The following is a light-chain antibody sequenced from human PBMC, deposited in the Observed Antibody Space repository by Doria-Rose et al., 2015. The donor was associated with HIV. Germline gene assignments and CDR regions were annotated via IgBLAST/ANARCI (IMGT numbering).Light chain of an antibody. J-gene: IGKJ3*01. CDR1: QGISSA. Sequence: IQMTQSPSSLSASVGDRVTITYRASQGISSALAWYQLKPGKTPKLLIYDASTLGSGVPSRFSGSGSGTDFTLTISSLQPEDFATYCCQQFNSYPHTFGPGTKVDVK. CDR2: DAS. V-gene: IGKV1-13*02. CDR3: QQFNSYPHT.